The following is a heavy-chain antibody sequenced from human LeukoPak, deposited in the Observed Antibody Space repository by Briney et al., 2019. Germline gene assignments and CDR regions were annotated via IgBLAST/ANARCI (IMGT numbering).Heavy chain of an antibody. CDR1: GGSISGYY. J-gene: IGHJ4*02. CDR3: AGIVPHDYGYIDY. CDR2: IYYSGNT. V-gene: IGHV4-59*01. D-gene: IGHD4/OR15-4a*01. Sequence: KPSETLSLTCTVSGGSISGYYWSWIRQPPGKGLEWVGYIYYSGNTNYNPSLKTRVTISVDTSKNQFSLRLSSVTAADTAVYYCAGIVPHDYGYIDYWGQGTLVTVSS.